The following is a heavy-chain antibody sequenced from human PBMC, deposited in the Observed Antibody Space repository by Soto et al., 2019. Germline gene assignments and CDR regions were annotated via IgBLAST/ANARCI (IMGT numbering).Heavy chain of an antibody. CDR1: GYTFTSYA. V-gene: IGHV1-3*01. CDR2: INAGNGNT. J-gene: IGHJ4*02. D-gene: IGHD2-15*01. Sequence: ASVKVSCKASGYTFTSYAMHWVRQAPGQRLEWMGWINAGNGNTKYSQKFQGRVTITRDTSASTAYMELSSLRSEDTAVYYCARDGGGWPLVVVVGDYWGQGTLVTVSS. CDR3: ARDGGGWPLVVVVGDY.